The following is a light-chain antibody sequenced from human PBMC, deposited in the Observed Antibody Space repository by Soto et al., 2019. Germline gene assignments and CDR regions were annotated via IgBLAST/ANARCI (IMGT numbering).Light chain of an antibody. V-gene: IGKV1-27*01. CDR3: QKYNSAMWT. J-gene: IGKJ1*01. Sequence: DIQMTQSPPSLSASVGDRVTISCRASLGIANYVLWYQQRPGKVPKLLIYGASSLLSGVPSRFSGSGSGTDSTLTISSLQPEDVGTYYCQKYNSAMWTFGQGTKVDIK. CDR1: LGIANY. CDR2: GAS.